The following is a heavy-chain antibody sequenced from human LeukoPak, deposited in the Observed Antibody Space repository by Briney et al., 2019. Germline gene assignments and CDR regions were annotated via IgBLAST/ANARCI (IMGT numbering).Heavy chain of an antibody. Sequence: SETLSLTCTVSGGSVSSGSYYWSWIRQPPGKGLEWIGYIYYSGRTNYNPSLKSRVTISVDTSKNQFSLKLSSVTAAATAVYYCAREWGPYKYYFDYWGQGTLVTVSS. CDR2: IYYSGRT. D-gene: IGHD7-27*01. CDR1: GGSVSSGSYY. V-gene: IGHV4-61*01. J-gene: IGHJ4*02. CDR3: AREWGPYKYYFDY.